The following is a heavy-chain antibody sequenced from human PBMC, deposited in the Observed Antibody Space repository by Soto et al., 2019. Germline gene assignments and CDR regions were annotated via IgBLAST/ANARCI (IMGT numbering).Heavy chain of an antibody. CDR2: ISGNGNVK. CDR3: PKGIVSYCGSGVRFHAHLDX. D-gene: IGHD2-15*01. J-gene: IGHJ4*02. V-gene: IGHV3-9*01. CDR1: GFDFGDCD. Sequence: GGSLRLSCATSGFDFGDCDMHWVRLVPGKGLQGVAGISGNGNVKDYEYSVKGRFTISRDNAENAIYLQMNSRRPEDTAFYFCPKGIVSYCGSGVRFHAHLDXWGQGTLVTVSX.